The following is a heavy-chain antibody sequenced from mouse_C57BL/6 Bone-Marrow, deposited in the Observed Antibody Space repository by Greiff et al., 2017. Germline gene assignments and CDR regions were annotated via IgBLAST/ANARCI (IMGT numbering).Heavy chain of an antibody. CDR2: ISGGGGNT. Sequence: EVQGVESGGGLVKPGGSLKLSCAASGFTFSSYTMSWVRQTPEKRLEWVATISGGGGNTYYPDSVKGRFTISRDNAKNTLYLQMSSLGSEDTALYYCGRRYYFDYWGQGTTLTVSS. V-gene: IGHV5-9*01. CDR1: GFTFSSYT. J-gene: IGHJ2*01. CDR3: GRRYYFDY.